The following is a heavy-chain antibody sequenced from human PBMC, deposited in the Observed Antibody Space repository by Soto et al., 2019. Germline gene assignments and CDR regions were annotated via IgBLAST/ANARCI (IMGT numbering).Heavy chain of an antibody. CDR2: IYYSGST. V-gene: IGHV4-30-4*01. Sequence: SETLSLTCTVSGGSISSGDYYWSWIRQPPGKGLEWIGYIYYSGSTYYNPSLKSRVTISVDTSKNQFSLKLSSVTAADTAVYYCARGVTTHLVMITFGGGGAFDIWGQGTMVTVSS. D-gene: IGHD3-16*01. CDR3: ARGVTTHLVMITFGGGGAFDI. J-gene: IGHJ3*02. CDR1: GGSISSGDYY.